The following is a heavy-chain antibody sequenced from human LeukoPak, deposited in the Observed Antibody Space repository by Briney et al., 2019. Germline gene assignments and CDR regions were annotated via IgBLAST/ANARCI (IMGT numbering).Heavy chain of an antibody. CDR1: GFTFSSYY. Sequence: GGSLRLSCAASGFTFSSYYIHWVRQAPGKGLVWVSRIDSDGNITTYADSVKGRFTISRDNAKNSLYLQMNSLRAEDTAVYYCATELGIDYWGQGTLVTVSS. CDR3: ATELGIDY. V-gene: IGHV3-74*01. CDR2: IDSDGNIT. J-gene: IGHJ4*02. D-gene: IGHD7-27*01.